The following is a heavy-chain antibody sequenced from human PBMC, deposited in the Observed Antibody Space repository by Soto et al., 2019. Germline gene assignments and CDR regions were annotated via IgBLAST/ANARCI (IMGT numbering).Heavy chain of an antibody. Sequence: GASVKVSCKASGYTFTSYYMHWVRQTPGQGLEWMGIINPSGGSTSYAQKFQGRVTMTGNTSISTAYMELSSLRSEDTAVYYCARYSGYGFFDYWGQGTLVTVSS. CDR1: GYTFTSYY. CDR3: ARYSGYGFFDY. CDR2: INPSGGST. D-gene: IGHD5-12*01. J-gene: IGHJ4*02. V-gene: IGHV1-46*01.